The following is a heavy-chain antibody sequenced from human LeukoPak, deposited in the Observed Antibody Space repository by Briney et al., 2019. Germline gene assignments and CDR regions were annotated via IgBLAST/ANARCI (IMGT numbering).Heavy chain of an antibody. CDR3: ATQRGSYLWGTDFDY. D-gene: IGHD3-16*01. CDR1: GYTFTAYY. CDR2: INPNSGDT. Sequence: ASVKVSCKASGYTFTAYYIHWVRQAPGQGLEWMGWINPNSGDTKYAQKFQGRVTMTRDTSISTAYMELSRLRSDDTAVYYCATQRGSYLWGTDFDYWGQGTLVTVSS. V-gene: IGHV1-2*02. J-gene: IGHJ4*02.